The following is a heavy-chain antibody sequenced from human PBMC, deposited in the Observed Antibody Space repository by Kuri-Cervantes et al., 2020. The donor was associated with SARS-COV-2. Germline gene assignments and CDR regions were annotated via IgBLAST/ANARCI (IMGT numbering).Heavy chain of an antibody. V-gene: IGHV1-69*13. J-gene: IGHJ5*02. CDR3: ASRMGDLTSYTWYKWFDP. D-gene: IGHD3-16*01. CDR1: GTAFSSFA. CDR2: TIPIFGSQ. Sequence: SVKVSCKASGTAFSSFAINWVRQAPGQGLEWMGCTIPIFGSQIYAQKFQGSLSITADESTSSVHMELSSLISQDTAIYYCASRMGDLTSYTWYKWFDPWGQGTLVTVSS.